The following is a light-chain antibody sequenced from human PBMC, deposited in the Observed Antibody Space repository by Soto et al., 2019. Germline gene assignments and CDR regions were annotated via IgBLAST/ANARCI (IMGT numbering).Light chain of an antibody. CDR3: QHFGSSRGT. J-gene: IGKJ1*01. V-gene: IGKV1-39*01. CDR1: QSISTY. CDR2: ATS. Sequence: DIQLTQSPSSLSASVGDRVTITCRASQSISTYLHWYQQKPGTAPKLLIYATSNLQSGVPSRFSGSGSGTDFTLTISRLEPEDFAVYYCQHFGSSRGTFGQGTKVEIK.